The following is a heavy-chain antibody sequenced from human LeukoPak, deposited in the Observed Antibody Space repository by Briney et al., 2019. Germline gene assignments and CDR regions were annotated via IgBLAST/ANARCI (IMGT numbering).Heavy chain of an antibody. CDR3: VKETGDVGQGGFEI. V-gene: IGHV3-23*01. CDR2: ISGSGGST. Sequence: GGSLRLSCAASGFTFSNYAMSWVRQAPGKGLEWVSTISGSGGSTYYADSVKGRFTISSDNSKNTLFLQMNSLRPEDTAVYYCVKETGDVGQGGFEIWGQGTRVTVS. J-gene: IGHJ3*02. D-gene: IGHD7-27*01. CDR1: GFTFSNYA.